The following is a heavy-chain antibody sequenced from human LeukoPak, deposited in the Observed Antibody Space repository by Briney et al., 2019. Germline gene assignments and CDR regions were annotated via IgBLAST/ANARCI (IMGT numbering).Heavy chain of an antibody. CDR1: GFTFDGYA. D-gene: IGHD6-19*01. Sequence: PGGSLRLSCAASGFTFDGYAMHWVRQAPGKGLEWVSGIGWNGGSIGYADSVKGRFTISRDNAKNSLYLQMNSLRAEDTALYYCAKDSSGSAFDYWGQGTLVTVSS. CDR3: AKDSSGSAFDY. J-gene: IGHJ4*02. V-gene: IGHV3-9*01. CDR2: IGWNGGSI.